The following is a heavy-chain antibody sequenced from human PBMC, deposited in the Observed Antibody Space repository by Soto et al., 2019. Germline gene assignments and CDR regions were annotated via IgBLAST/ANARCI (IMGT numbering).Heavy chain of an antibody. CDR3: ARAMVSGYCGGGSSPTYYYGMAV. D-gene: IGHD2-15*01. Sequence: QVQLVQSGAEVKKPGASVKVSCKASGYTFTSYGISWVRQAPGQGLEWMGWISAYNGNTNYAQKLQGRVTMTTDTSTSTATMELRGLGSDATAVYSWARAMVSGYCGGGSSPTYYYGMAVGGKGPTVTVSS. CDR1: GYTFTSYG. V-gene: IGHV1-18*01. CDR2: ISAYNGNT. J-gene: IGHJ6*04.